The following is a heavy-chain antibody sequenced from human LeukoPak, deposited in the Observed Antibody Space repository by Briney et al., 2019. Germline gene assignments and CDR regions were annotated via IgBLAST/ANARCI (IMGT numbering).Heavy chain of an antibody. Sequence: SPTLSLTCTVSGGSINSYYWNWLRQPPGKTLEWIGYVSSSGSTNYSPFFKSRLTISLDTSKNQFSLNLRSVTAADTAVYYCARTLKDAYLKAFGYWGQGTLVAVSS. V-gene: IGHV4-59*01. CDR2: VSSSGST. D-gene: IGHD3-16*01. CDR1: GGSINSYY. CDR3: ARTLKDAYLKAFGY. J-gene: IGHJ4*02.